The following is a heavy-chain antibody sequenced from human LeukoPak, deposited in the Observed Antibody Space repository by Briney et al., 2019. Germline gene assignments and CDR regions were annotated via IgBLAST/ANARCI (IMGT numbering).Heavy chain of an antibody. D-gene: IGHD2-15*01. Sequence: GSLRLSCAASEFTFRNYGMHWVRQAPGKGLEWVAVIWYDGSKKYYEDSVKDRFTISRDNSKNTLYLQMNSLRAEDTAVYYCARDVVSRYFDLWGRGTLVTVSS. CDR2: IWYDGSKK. J-gene: IGHJ2*01. CDR1: EFTFRNYG. V-gene: IGHV3-33*01. CDR3: ARDVVSRYFDL.